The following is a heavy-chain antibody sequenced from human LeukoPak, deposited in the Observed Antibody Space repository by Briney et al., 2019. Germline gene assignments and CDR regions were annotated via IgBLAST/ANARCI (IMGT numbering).Heavy chain of an antibody. CDR3: ARDLGSSLAADYFDY. D-gene: IGHD6-6*01. Sequence: SVKVSCKASGGTFSSYAISWVRQAPGQGLEWMGGIIPIFGTANYAQKFQGRVTITADESTSTAYMELSSLRSEDTAVYYCARDLGSSLAADYFDYWGQGTLVTVSS. CDR1: GGTFSSYA. V-gene: IGHV1-69*13. CDR2: IIPIFGTA. J-gene: IGHJ4*02.